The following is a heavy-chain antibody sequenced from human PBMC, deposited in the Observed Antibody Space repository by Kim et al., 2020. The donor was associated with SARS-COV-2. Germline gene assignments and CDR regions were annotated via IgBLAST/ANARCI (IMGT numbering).Heavy chain of an antibody. CDR1: GGSFSGYY. D-gene: IGHD2-2*01. CDR2: INHSGST. V-gene: IGHV4-34*01. CDR3: ARAGYCTSSSFSDWLRLDY. J-gene: IGHJ4*02. Sequence: SETLSLICAVYGGSFSGYYWTWIRQPPGKGLEWIGEINHSGSTNYNPSLKSRVTLSVDTSKNQFSLKLSSVTVADTALYYCARAGYCTSSSFSDWLRLDYWGQGTLVTVSS.